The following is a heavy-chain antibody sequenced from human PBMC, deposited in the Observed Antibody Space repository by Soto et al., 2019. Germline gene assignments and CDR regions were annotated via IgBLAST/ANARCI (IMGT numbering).Heavy chain of an antibody. Sequence: SETLSLTCTVSGGSISSYYWSWIRQPPGKGLEWIGYIYYSGSTNYNPSLKSRVTISVDTSKNQFSLKLSSVTAADTAVYYCARSIHDYGDGDAFDIWGQGTMVTVSS. CDR3: ARSIHDYGDGDAFDI. D-gene: IGHD4-17*01. V-gene: IGHV4-59*08. CDR2: IYYSGST. J-gene: IGHJ3*02. CDR1: GGSISSYY.